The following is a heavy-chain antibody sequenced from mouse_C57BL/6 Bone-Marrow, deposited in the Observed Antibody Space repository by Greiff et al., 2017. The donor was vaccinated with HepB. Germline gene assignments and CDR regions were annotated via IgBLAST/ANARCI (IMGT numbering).Heavy chain of an antibody. V-gene: IGHV8-8*01. D-gene: IGHD2-4*01. CDR1: GFSLSTFGMG. CDR2: IWWDDDK. Sequence: QVTLKVSGPGILQPSQTLSLTCSFSGFSLSTFGMGVGWIRQPSGKGLEWLAHIWWDDDKYYNPALKSRLTISKDTSKNQVFLKIANVDTADTATYYCAGTPRYDYDVWFAYWGQGTLVTVSA. CDR3: AGTPRYDYDVWFAY. J-gene: IGHJ3*01.